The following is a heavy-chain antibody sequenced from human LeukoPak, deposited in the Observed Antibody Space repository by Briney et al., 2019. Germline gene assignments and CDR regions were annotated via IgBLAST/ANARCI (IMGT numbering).Heavy chain of an antibody. CDR3: AKALDTYGYMRFDY. Sequence: GGSLRLSCATSGFTFVSYAMTWVRQAPGKGLEWVSAINGGGDTTYYADSVKGLFTVSRDRSTNTLFLQMSSLRAEDSGMYYCAKALDTYGYMRFDYWGQGTLVTVSS. CDR1: GFTFVSYA. V-gene: IGHV3-23*01. D-gene: IGHD5-24*01. J-gene: IGHJ4*02. CDR2: INGGGDTT.